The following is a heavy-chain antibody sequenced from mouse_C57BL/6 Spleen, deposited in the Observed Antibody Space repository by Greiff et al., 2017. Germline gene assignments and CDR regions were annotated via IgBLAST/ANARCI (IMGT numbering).Heavy chain of an antibody. CDR2: INYDGSST. V-gene: IGHV5-16*01. Sequence: EVKLVESEGGLVQPGSSMKLSCTASGFTFSDYYMAWVRQVPEKGLEWVANINYDGSSTYYLDSLKSRFIISRDNAKNILYLQMSSLKSEDTATYYCARDRDGAGHFDYWGQGTTLTVSS. J-gene: IGHJ2*01. CDR3: ARDRDGAGHFDY. CDR1: GFTFSDYY.